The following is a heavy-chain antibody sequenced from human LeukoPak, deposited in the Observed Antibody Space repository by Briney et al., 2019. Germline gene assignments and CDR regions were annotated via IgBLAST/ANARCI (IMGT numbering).Heavy chain of an antibody. V-gene: IGHV4-59*12. D-gene: IGHD1-1*01. Sequence: SETLSLTCAVSGGSISSYYWSWIRQPPGKGLEWIGGIYYSGSTYYNPSLKSRVTISVDTSKNQFSLKLSSVTAADTAVYYCARDWNDSWSNWFDPWGQGTLVTVSS. CDR3: ARDWNDSWSNWFDP. J-gene: IGHJ5*02. CDR2: IYYSGST. CDR1: GGSISSYY.